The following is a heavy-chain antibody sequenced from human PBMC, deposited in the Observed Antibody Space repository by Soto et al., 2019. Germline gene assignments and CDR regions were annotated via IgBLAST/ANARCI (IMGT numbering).Heavy chain of an antibody. Sequence: GGSLRLSCAASGFIFSSYDMHWVRQAPGKGLEWVAVISYDGSNKYYADSVKGRFTISRDNSKDTLYLQMNSLRAEDTAVYYCAKDQGSGSVIDYWGQGTLVTVSS. V-gene: IGHV3-30*18. CDR3: AKDQGSGSVIDY. D-gene: IGHD1-26*01. J-gene: IGHJ4*02. CDR1: GFIFSSYD. CDR2: ISYDGSNK.